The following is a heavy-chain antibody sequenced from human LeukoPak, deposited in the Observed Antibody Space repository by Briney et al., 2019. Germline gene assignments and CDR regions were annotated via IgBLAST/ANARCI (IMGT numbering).Heavy chain of an antibody. D-gene: IGHD3-9*01. J-gene: IGHJ4*02. CDR2: ISAYNGNT. CDR1: GYTFTSYG. V-gene: IGHV1-18*01. Sequence: ASVKVSCKASGYTFTSYGTSWVRQAPGQGLEWMGWISAYNGNTNYAQKLQGRVTMTTDTSTSTAYMELRSLRSDDTAVYYCARNQLRSLRYFDWLLPSDYWGQGTLVTVSS. CDR3: ARNQLRSLRYFDWLLPSDY.